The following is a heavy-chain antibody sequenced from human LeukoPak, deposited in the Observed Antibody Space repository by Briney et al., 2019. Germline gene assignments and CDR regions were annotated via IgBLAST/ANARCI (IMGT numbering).Heavy chain of an antibody. CDR3: AKQYSSSQYYYGMDV. Sequence: GGSLRLSCSASGFTFSDYYMSWIRQAPGKGLEWGSYINSNGYTIFYGDSVDGRFTISRDNAKNSLNLQMNSLRAEDTAVYYCAKQYSSSQYYYGMDVWGQGTTVTVSS. CDR1: GFTFSDYY. V-gene: IGHV3-11*01. D-gene: IGHD6-13*01. CDR2: INSNGYTI. J-gene: IGHJ6*02.